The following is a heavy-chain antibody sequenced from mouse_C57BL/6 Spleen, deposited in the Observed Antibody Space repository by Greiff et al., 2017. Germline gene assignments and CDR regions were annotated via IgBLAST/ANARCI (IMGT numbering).Heavy chain of an antibody. J-gene: IGHJ1*03. Sequence: EVQLQQSGPELVKPGASVKISCKASGYSFTGYYMNWVKQSPEKSLEWIGEINPSTGGTTYNQKFKAKATLTVDKSSSTAYRHVKSLTSEDSAVYDCARSGYYYGRGYFDVWGTGTTVTVSA. CDR2: INPSTGGT. CDR3: ARSGYYYGRGYFDV. CDR1: GYSFTGYY. D-gene: IGHD1-1*01. V-gene: IGHV1-42*01.